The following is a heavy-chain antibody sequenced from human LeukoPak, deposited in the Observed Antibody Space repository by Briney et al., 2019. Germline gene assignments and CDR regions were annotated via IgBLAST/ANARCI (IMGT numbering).Heavy chain of an antibody. J-gene: IGHJ6*02. CDR3: AKDLVRGGFVVTTPNYYDGMDV. CDR1: GFTFSSYG. D-gene: IGHD3-10*01. CDR2: IAYDGSNK. V-gene: IGHV3-30*18. Sequence: GGSLRLSCAASGFTFSSYGMHWVRQAPGKGLEWVAVIAYDGSNKYYADSVKGRFTISRDNSKNTLYLQMNSLRAEDTAVYYCAKDLVRGGFVVTTPNYYDGMDVWGQGTTVTVSS.